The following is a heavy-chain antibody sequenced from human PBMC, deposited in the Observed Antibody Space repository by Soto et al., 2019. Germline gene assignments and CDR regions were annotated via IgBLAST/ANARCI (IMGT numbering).Heavy chain of an antibody. CDR3: ARAFTVTTKSDY. CDR2: ISSSSSYI. D-gene: IGHD4-17*01. V-gene: IGHV3-21*01. J-gene: IGHJ4*02. Sequence: GGSLRLSCAASGFTFSSYSMNWVRQAPGKGLESVSSISSSSSYIYYADSVKGRFTISRDNAKNSLYLQMNSLRAEDTAVYYCARAFTVTTKSDYWGQGTLVTVSS. CDR1: GFTFSSYS.